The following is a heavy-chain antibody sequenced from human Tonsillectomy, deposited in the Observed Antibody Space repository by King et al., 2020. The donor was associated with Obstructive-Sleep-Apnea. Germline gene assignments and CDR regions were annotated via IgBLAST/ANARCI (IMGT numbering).Heavy chain of an antibody. CDR3: EKDLGIAVALGGMDV. V-gene: IGHV3-43D*03. CDR1: GFTFDDYA. D-gene: IGHD6-19*01. J-gene: IGHJ6*02. CDR2: ICWDGGIT. Sequence: VQLVESGGVVVQPGGSLRRSCAASGFTFDDYAMHWGRQAPGKGLEWVSLICWDGGITSFADSLKGRFTISSDNSKNALYLQMNSLRAEDTALYYCEKDLGIAVALGGMDVWGQGTTVTVSS.